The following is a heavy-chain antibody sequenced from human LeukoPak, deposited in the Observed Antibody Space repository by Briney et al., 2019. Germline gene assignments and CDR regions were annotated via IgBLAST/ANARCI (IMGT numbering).Heavy chain of an antibody. CDR3: ARGDLAAAAYL. Sequence: ASVKVSCKVSGYTLTELSMHWVRQAPGQGLEWMGWMNPNSGNTGYAQKFQGRVTMTRNTSISTAYMELSSLRSEDTAVYYCARGDLAAAAYLWGRGTLVTVSS. J-gene: IGHJ2*01. D-gene: IGHD6-13*01. CDR2: MNPNSGNT. V-gene: IGHV1-8*01. CDR1: GYTLTELS.